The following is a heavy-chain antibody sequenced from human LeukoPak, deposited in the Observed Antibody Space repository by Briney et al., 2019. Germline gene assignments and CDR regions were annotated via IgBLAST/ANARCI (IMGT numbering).Heavy chain of an antibody. Sequence: GGSLRLSCAASGFTVSSNYMSWVRQVPGKGLEWVGRIKSKTDGGATDYAAPVKGRFTILRDDSKNTLYLQMNSLKTEDTAIYYCTTSPPRATVTTDWGQGTLVTVSS. J-gene: IGHJ4*02. CDR2: IKSKTDGGAT. D-gene: IGHD4-17*01. V-gene: IGHV3-15*01. CDR1: GFTVSSNY. CDR3: TTSPPRATVTTD.